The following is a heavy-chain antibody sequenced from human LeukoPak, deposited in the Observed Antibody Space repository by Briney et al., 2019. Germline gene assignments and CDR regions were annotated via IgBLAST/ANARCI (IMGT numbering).Heavy chain of an antibody. CDR1: ANTFTYFG. CDR2: INPNSGGT. Sequence: ASVKVSCKDNANTFTYFGISWVRQAPGQGLEWMGWINPNSGGTNYAQKFQGRVTMTRDTSMSTAYMELSRRRSDGPAVDDCASFYSSRASCYAGGLDHWGQGPLVTVSS. CDR3: ASFYSSRASCYAGGLDH. V-gene: IGHV1-2*02. J-gene: IGHJ4*02. D-gene: IGHD2-2*01.